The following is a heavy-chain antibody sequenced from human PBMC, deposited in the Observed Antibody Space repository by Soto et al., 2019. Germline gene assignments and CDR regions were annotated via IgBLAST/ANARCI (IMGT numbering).Heavy chain of an antibody. CDR1: GGSVSRGSYY. J-gene: IGHJ4*02. V-gene: IGHV4-61*01. CDR2: IYYSGST. CDR3: AGSLNYYDSSGHDY. Sequence: SVTLRLPWTVSGGSVSRGSYYWSWIRQPAGKGLEWIGYIYYSGSTNYNPSLKSRVTISVDTSKNQFSLRLSSVTAADTAVYYCAGSLNYYDSSGHDYWGLGTLVTVS. D-gene: IGHD3-22*01.